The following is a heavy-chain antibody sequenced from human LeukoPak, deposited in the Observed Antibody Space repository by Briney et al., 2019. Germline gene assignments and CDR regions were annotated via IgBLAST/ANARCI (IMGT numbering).Heavy chain of an antibody. CDR1: GYTFTGYY. V-gene: IGHV1-2*06. CDR2: INPNSGGT. J-gene: IGHJ4*02. Sequence: VASVKVSCKASGYTFTGYYMHWVRQAPGQGLEWMGRINPNSGGTNYAQKFQGRVTMTRDTSISTAYMELSRLRSDDTSAYYCARDRRGFMNYFDYWGQVALVTVSS. D-gene: IGHD3-10*01. CDR3: ARDRRGFMNYFDY.